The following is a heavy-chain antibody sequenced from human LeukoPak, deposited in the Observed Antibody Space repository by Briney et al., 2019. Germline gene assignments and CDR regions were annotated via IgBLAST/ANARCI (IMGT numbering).Heavy chain of an antibody. D-gene: IGHD6-13*01. V-gene: IGHV4-59*01. CDR3: ARLSSSWPNYYYYYMDV. Sequence: PSETLSLTCTVSGGSISSYYWSWLRQPPGKGLEWIGYIYYSGSANYNPSLKSRVTISVDTSKNQFSLKLSSVTAADTAVYYCARLSSSWPNYYYYYMDVWGKGTTVTVSS. CDR2: IYYSGSA. CDR1: GGSISSYY. J-gene: IGHJ6*03.